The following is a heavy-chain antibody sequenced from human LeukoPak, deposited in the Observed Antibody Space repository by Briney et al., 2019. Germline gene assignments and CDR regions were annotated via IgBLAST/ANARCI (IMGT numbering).Heavy chain of an antibody. J-gene: IGHJ4*02. D-gene: IGHD6-13*01. Sequence: SVKVSCKASGGILSSYAFSWVRQAPGQGLEWMGGIIPIFKTANYEQKFVGRLTITADESTSTAYMELTSMRSEDTAVSYCARGPPRGSNSWYRLDYWGQGTVVTVSS. CDR1: GGILSSYA. V-gene: IGHV1-69*13. CDR3: ARGPPRGSNSWYRLDY. CDR2: IIPIFKTA.